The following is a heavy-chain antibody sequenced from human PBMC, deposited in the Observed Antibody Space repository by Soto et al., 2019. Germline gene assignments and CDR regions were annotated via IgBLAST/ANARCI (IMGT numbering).Heavy chain of an antibody. CDR3: ARRAETNGWNGFGADKYYFDF. J-gene: IGHJ4*02. CDR1: GYTFTSYD. Sequence: GASVKVSCKASGYTFTSYDIYWVRQATGQGLGWMGWMNPNTGNSGYAQKFQGRVTVTSDTSINTVHMELSSLRSEDTAVYYCARRAETNGWNGFGADKYYFDFWGQGTLATVSS. V-gene: IGHV1-8*01. CDR2: MNPNTGNS. D-gene: IGHD1-1*01.